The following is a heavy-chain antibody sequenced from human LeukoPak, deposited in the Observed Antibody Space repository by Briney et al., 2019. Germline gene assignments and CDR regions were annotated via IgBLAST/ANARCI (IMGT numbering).Heavy chain of an antibody. CDR1: GFTFSSYS. Sequence: GGSLRLSCAASGFTFSSYSMNWVPQAPGKGLEWVSSISSSSSYIYYADSVKGRFTISRDNAKNSLYLQMNSLRAEDTAVYYCARAGHYDFWSGQGYGMDVWGQGTTVTVSS. CDR3: ARAGHYDFWSGQGYGMDV. CDR2: ISSSSSYI. D-gene: IGHD3-3*01. J-gene: IGHJ6*02. V-gene: IGHV3-21*01.